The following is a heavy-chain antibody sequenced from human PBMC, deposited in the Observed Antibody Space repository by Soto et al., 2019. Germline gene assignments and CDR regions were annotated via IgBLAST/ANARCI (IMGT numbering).Heavy chain of an antibody. J-gene: IGHJ4*02. V-gene: IGHV1-3*01. CDR3: ARELQGLYYFDY. D-gene: IGHD2-15*01. CDR1: GYTFISYA. Sequence: ASVKVSCKASGYTFISYAIHWVRQAPGRRLEWMGWINAGNGNTKYSQKFRGRVTITRDTSASTAYMELTSLRSEDTAVYYCARELQGLYYFDYWGQGTLVTVSS. CDR2: INAGNGNT.